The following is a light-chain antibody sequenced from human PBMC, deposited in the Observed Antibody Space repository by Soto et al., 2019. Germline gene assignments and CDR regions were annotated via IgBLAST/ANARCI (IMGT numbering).Light chain of an antibody. J-gene: IGKJ1*01. Sequence: EILMTQSPATLSVSPGERATLSCRASQSIVSYLAWYQQKPGQAPRLLIYGASSRATGIPDRFSGSGSGTDFTLTISRLEPEDFAVYYCQQYGSSPPTFGQGTKVDIK. CDR1: QSIVSY. CDR2: GAS. CDR3: QQYGSSPPT. V-gene: IGKV3-20*01.